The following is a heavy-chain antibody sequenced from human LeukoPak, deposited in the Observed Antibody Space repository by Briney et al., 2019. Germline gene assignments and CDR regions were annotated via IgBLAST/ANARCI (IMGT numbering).Heavy chain of an antibody. V-gene: IGHV3-23*01. J-gene: IGHJ4*02. D-gene: IGHD5-18*01. CDR1: GFTFSNYA. CDR2: ISGSGGST. CDR3: ARGGFSVDTAMNY. Sequence: GGSLRLSCAASGFTFSNYAMSWVRQAPGKGLEWVSGISGSGGSTYYADSVKGRFTISRDNSKNTLYLQMNSLRAEDTAVYYCARGGFSVDTAMNYWGQGTLVTVSS.